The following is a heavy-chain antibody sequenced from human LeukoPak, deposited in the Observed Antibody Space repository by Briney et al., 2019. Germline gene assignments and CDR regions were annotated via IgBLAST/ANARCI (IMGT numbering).Heavy chain of an antibody. V-gene: IGHV4-4*07. CDR3: ARGCSSSWYWYFDL. CDR1: GGSISSYY. J-gene: IGHJ2*01. Sequence: SETLSLTCTVSGGSISSYYWSWIRQPAGDGLEWIGRIYTSGSTNYNPSLKSRVTMSVDTSKNQFSLKLSSVTAAYTAVYYCARGCSSSWYWYFDLWGRGTLVTVSS. CDR2: IYTSGST. D-gene: IGHD6-13*01.